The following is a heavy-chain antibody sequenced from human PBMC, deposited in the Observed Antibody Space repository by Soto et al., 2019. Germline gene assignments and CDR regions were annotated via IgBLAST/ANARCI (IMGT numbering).Heavy chain of an antibody. V-gene: IGHV4-34*01. Sequence: QVQLQQWGGGLLKPSETLSLTCGLHRGSFSYFHWSWIRQPPGKGLEWIGEIHSSGSTNYNPSLRSRVTMSIDTSAMQFSLTLNSVTAADPAVYYCARGGGNPASTNDFWGQGALVTVSS. CDR2: IHSSGST. CDR3: ARGGGNPASTNDF. J-gene: IGHJ4*02. CDR1: RGSFSYFH. D-gene: IGHD3-16*01.